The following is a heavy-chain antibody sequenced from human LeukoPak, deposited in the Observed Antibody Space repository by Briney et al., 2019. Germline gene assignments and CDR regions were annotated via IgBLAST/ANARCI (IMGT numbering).Heavy chain of an antibody. D-gene: IGHD3-9*01. CDR2: IIPISSTA. CDR1: GGTFSSYA. CDR3: ARGSGGPRYFDWLLSY. V-gene: IGHV1-69*13. Sequence: SVKVSCKASGGTFSSYAISWVRQAPGQGLEWMGGIIPISSTANYAQKFQGRVTITADESTSTAYMELSSLRSEDTAVYYCARGSGGPRYFDWLLSYWGQGTLVTVSS. J-gene: IGHJ4*02.